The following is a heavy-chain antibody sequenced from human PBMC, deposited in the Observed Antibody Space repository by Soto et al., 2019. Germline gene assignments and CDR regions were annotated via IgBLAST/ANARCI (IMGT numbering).Heavy chain of an antibody. CDR3: AREGSYSAYNFAHGIQLWSFDF. CDR2: IFSSGST. V-gene: IGHV4-4*07. Sequence: ETLSLTCTVSGVSINTFYWSWVRQPSGKGLEWIGRIFSSGSTSFNPSLESRVAMSLDTSKNHFPLNLSSVTAADMAVYYCAREGSYSAYNFAHGIQLWSFDFWGQGAPVTVSS. J-gene: IGHJ4*02. CDR1: GVSINTFY. D-gene: IGHD5-12*01.